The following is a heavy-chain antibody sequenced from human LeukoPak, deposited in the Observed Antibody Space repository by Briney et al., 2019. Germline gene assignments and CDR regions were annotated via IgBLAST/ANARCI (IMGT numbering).Heavy chain of an antibody. V-gene: IGHV3-30*04. Sequence: PGGSLRLSCAASGFTFSSYAMRWVRQAPGKGLEWVAVISYDGSNKYYADSVKGRFTISRDNSKNTLYLQMNSLRAEDTAVYYCARMFWGFDYWGQGTLVTVSS. J-gene: IGHJ4*02. CDR2: ISYDGSNK. D-gene: IGHD3-10*02. CDR1: GFTFSSYA. CDR3: ARMFWGFDY.